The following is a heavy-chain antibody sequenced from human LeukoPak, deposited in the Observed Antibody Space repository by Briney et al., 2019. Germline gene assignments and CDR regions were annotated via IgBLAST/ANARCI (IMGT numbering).Heavy chain of an antibody. Sequence: GGSLRLSCAASGFTFSSYAMSWVRQAPGKGLEWDSGLSGSGDNTYYADSVKGRFTISRDNAKNSLYLQMNSLRDEDTAVYYCARVAEIQLWLRGAFDYWGQGTLVTVSS. CDR2: LSGSGDNT. V-gene: IGHV3-23*01. CDR3: ARVAEIQLWLRGAFDY. D-gene: IGHD5-18*01. J-gene: IGHJ4*02. CDR1: GFTFSSYA.